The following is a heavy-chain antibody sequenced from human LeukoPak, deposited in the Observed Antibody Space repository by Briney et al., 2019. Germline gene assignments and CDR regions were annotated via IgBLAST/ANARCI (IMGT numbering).Heavy chain of an antibody. CDR1: GYTFTSYA. CDR3: ARDYFGSTMVQGVSEGGFDP. CDR2: INTNTGNP. Sequence: ASVKVSCKASGYTFTSYAMNWVRQAPGQGLEWMGWINTNTGNPTYAQGFTGRFVFSLDTSVSTAYLQISSLKAEDTAVYYCARDYFGSTMVQGVSEGGFDPWGQGTLVTVSS. J-gene: IGHJ5*02. V-gene: IGHV7-4-1*02. D-gene: IGHD3-10*01.